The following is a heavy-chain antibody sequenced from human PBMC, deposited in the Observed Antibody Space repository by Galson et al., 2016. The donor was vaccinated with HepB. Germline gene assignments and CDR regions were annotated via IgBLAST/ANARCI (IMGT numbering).Heavy chain of an antibody. CDR2: VFYTGGS. J-gene: IGHJ5*02. CDR3: ARKEAGNYLPLGP. Sequence: SETLSLTCTVSGDSISSDNWWGWVRQPPGKGLEWIGYVFYTGGSYYNPSLKSRVTISVDMSKNQVSLKLRSVTAVGTAVYYCARKEAGNYLPLGPWGQGTRVIGSS. D-gene: IGHD4-11*01. CDR1: GDSISSDNW. V-gene: IGHV4-28*01.